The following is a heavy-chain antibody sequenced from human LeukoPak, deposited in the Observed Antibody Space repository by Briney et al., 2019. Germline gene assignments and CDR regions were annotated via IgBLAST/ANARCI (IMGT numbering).Heavy chain of an antibody. J-gene: IGHJ4*02. CDR3: AKDGQQLPTYYYDSSSYYPDY. CDR1: GFTFSSYG. Sequence: GGSLRLSCAASGFTFSSYGMHWVRQAPGKGLEWVAVISYDGSNKYYADSVKGRFTISRDNSKNTLYLQMNSLRAEDTAVYYCAKDGQQLPTYYYDSSSYYPDYWGQGTLVAVSS. V-gene: IGHV3-30*18. D-gene: IGHD3-22*01. CDR2: ISYDGSNK.